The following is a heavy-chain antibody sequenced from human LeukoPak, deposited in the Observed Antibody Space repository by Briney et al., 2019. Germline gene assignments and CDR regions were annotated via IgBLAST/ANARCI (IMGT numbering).Heavy chain of an antibody. CDR2: INYNGRDK. CDR3: AKDSPTYYADS. D-gene: IGHD2/OR15-2a*01. V-gene: IGHV3-30*02. Sequence: PGGSLRLSCAASRFTFSSFGMHWVRQAPGKGLEWVSFINYNGRDKYYADSVKGRFTISRDSSKNTLSLQMNSLRAEDTAVYFCAKDSPTYYADSWGQGTLVTVSS. CDR1: RFTFSSFG. J-gene: IGHJ4*02.